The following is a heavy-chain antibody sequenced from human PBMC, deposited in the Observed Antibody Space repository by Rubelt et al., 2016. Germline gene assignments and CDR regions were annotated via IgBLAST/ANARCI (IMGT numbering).Heavy chain of an antibody. D-gene: IGHD1-26*01. CDR1: GFTFSSYA. J-gene: IGHJ4*02. CDR2: ISGSGGST. Sequence: EVQLLESGGGLVQPGGSLRLSCAAYGFTFSSYAMSWVRQAPGKGLEWGSAISGSGGSTYYADSVKGRFTISRDNSKNTLYLQMNSLRAEDTAVYYCAKVGGGRVGAFDYWGQGTLVTVSS. V-gene: IGHV3-23*01. CDR3: AKVGGGRVGAFDY.